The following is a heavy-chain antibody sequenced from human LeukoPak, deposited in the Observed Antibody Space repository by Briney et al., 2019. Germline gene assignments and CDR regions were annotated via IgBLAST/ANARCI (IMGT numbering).Heavy chain of an antibody. Sequence: GGSLRLSCAASGFTFSRYGLHWVRQAPGKGLEWVAVIANDGKDKKYADSVKGRLTISRGNSKSTLYLQMNSLRAEDTAVYYCAKDQQVGAAAYYFDSWGQGTLVTVSS. CDR1: GFTFSRYG. J-gene: IGHJ4*02. V-gene: IGHV3-30*18. CDR2: IANDGKDK. D-gene: IGHD6-13*01. CDR3: AKDQQVGAAAYYFDS.